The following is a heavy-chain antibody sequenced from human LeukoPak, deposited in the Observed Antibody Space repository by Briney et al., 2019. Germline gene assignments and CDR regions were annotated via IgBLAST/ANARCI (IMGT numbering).Heavy chain of an antibody. CDR1: GFTFSSYG. CDR3: AKSLFLRHLPYGMDV. V-gene: IGHV3-30*18. CDR2: ISYDGSNK. Sequence: GRSLRLSCAASGFTFSSYGMHWVRQAPGKGLEWVAVISYDGSNKYYADSVKGRFTISRDNSKNTLYLQMNSLRAEDTAVYYCAKSLFLRHLPYGMDVWGQGTTVTVSS. D-gene: IGHD2/OR15-2a*01. J-gene: IGHJ6*02.